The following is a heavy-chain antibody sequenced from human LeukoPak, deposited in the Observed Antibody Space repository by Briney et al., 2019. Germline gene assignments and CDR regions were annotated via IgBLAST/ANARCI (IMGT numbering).Heavy chain of an antibody. CDR3: ARGAVAEQSEYFQY. V-gene: IGHV1-2*02. J-gene: IGHJ1*01. CDR1: GYSFTDYY. CDR2: INHNSCGT. D-gene: IGHD6-19*01. Sequence: ASVKVSCKASGYSFTDYYMHWVRQAPGQGLEWMGWINHNSCGTNYAQKFQGRVTMTRDTSISTAYMEVSRLRSDDTAVYYCARGAVAEQSEYFQYWGQGTLVTVSS.